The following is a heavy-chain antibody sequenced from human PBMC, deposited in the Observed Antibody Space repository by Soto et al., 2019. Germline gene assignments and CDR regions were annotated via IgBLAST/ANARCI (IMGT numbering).Heavy chain of an antibody. J-gene: IGHJ6*02. Sequence: ASVKVSCKASGYTFTGYYMHWVRQAPGQGLEWMGWINPNSGGTNYAQKFQGRVTMTRDTSISTAYMELSRLRPADTAVYYCARERGIAARPDYYYGMDVWGQGTTVTVSS. D-gene: IGHD6-6*01. CDR2: INPNSGGT. CDR1: GYTFTGYY. CDR3: ARERGIAARPDYYYGMDV. V-gene: IGHV1-2*02.